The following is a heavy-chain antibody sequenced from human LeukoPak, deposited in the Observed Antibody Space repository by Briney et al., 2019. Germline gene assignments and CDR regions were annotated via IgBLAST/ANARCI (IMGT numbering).Heavy chain of an antibody. D-gene: IGHD2-2*01. V-gene: IGHV1-69*01. J-gene: IGHJ5*02. CDR1: GGTFSSYA. CDR3: ARDILVVPAARTNWFDP. Sequence: ASVKVSCKASGGTFSSYAISWVRQAPGQGLEWMGGIIPIFGTANYAQKFQGRVTITADESTSTAYMELSSLRSEDTAVYYCARDILVVPAARTNWFDPWGQGTLVTVSS. CDR2: IIPIFGTA.